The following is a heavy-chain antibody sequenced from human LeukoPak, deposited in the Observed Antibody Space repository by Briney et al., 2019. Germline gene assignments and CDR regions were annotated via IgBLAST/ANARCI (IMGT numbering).Heavy chain of an antibody. CDR3: AKDPPRRSSDALDI. CDR1: GFTFSNYA. Sequence: GGSLRLSCAASGFTFSNYAMSWVRQAPGKGLEWVSGISSSGSSTYYADSVKGRFTISRDNSKNTLYLQLDSLRGEDSAVYYCAKDPPRRSSDALDIWGQGTRVTVSS. J-gene: IGHJ3*02. D-gene: IGHD6-13*01. V-gene: IGHV3-23*01. CDR2: ISSSGSST.